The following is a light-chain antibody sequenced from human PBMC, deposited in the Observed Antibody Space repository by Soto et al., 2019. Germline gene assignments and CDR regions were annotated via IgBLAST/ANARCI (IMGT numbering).Light chain of an antibody. CDR2: DAS. CDR1: QSVSSY. J-gene: IGKJ1*01. CDR3: QQRSNWPRT. Sequence: EIVWTQSPATLSLSPGERATLSCRASQSVSSYLAWYQQRPGQAPRLLIYDASNRATGIPARFSGSESGTDFTLTISSLEPEDFAVYYCQQRSNWPRTFGQGTKVEIK. V-gene: IGKV3-11*01.